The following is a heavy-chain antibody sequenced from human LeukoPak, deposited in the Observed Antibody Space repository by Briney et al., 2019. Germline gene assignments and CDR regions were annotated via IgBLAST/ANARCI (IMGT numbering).Heavy chain of an antibody. Sequence: VASVKVSCKASGYTFTSYGISWVRQAPGQGLEWMGWISAYNGNTNYAQKLQGRVTITTDTSTSTAYMELRSLRSDDTAVYYCAYSSSSFVSPRDYWGQGTLVPVSS. CDR2: ISAYNGNT. J-gene: IGHJ4*02. D-gene: IGHD6-6*01. CDR1: GYTFTSYG. V-gene: IGHV1-18*01. CDR3: AYSSSSFVSPRDY.